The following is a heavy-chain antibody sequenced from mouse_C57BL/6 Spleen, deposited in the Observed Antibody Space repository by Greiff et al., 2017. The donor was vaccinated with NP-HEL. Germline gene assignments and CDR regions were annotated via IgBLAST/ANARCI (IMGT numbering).Heavy chain of an antibody. CDR1: GFTFSNYW. D-gene: IGHD1-1*01. CDR2: IRLKSDNYAT. Sequence: EVKLEESGGGLVQPGGSMKLSCVASGFTFSNYWMNWVRQSPEKGLEWVAKIRLKSDNYATHYAESVKGRFTISRDESKSSVYLQMNNLSAEDTGIYYCNTVNSFDYWGQGTTLTVSS. CDR3: NTVNSFDY. J-gene: IGHJ2*01. V-gene: IGHV6-3*01.